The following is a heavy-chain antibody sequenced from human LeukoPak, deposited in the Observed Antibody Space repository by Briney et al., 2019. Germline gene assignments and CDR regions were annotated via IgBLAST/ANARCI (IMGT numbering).Heavy chain of an antibody. D-gene: IGHD2-15*01. J-gene: IGHJ4*02. CDR3: AKDRGPWWASSFDY. CDR2: IKQDGSEK. Sequence: GGSLRLSCAASGFTFSSYWMSWVRQAPGKGLEWVANIKQDGSEKYYVDSVKGRFTISRDNAKNSLYLQMNSLRAEDTAVYYCAKDRGPWWASSFDYWGQGTLVTVSS. CDR1: GFTFSSYW. V-gene: IGHV3-7*01.